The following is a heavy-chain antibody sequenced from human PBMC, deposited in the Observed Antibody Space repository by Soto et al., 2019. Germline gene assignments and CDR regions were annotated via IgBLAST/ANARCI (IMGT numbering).Heavy chain of an antibody. CDR1: GFTFSSYW. V-gene: IGHV3-74*01. Sequence: GVLRLSCAASGFTFSSYWMHWVRQAPGKGLVWVSRINSDGSSTSYADSVKGRFTISRDNAKNTLYLQMNSLRAEDTAVYYCARDSSSWEPYYYYGMDVWGQGTTVTVSS. J-gene: IGHJ6*02. CDR2: INSDGSST. CDR3: ARDSSSWEPYYYYGMDV. D-gene: IGHD6-13*01.